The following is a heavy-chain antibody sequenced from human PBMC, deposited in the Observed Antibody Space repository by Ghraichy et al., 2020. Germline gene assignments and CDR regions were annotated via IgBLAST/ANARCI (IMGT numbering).Heavy chain of an antibody. Sequence: GESLNISCSASGFTFSSYGMNWVRQAPGKGLEWVSGISGSGRSSYYADSVKGRFTISRDNSKNTLYLYMSSLRAEDTAIYYCAKGDYDFSYWGQGTLVTVSS. CDR1: GFTFSSYG. CDR3: AKGDYDFSY. V-gene: IGHV3-23*01. CDR2: ISGSGRSS. D-gene: IGHD3-3*01. J-gene: IGHJ4*02.